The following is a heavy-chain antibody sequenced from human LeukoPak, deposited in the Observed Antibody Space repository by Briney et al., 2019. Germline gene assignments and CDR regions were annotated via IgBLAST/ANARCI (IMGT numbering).Heavy chain of an antibody. CDR3: ARDSSSLFDY. D-gene: IGHD6-13*01. CDR2: IWYDGSNK. V-gene: IGHV3-33*01. Sequence: GGSLRLSCAASGFTFSSYGMHWVRQAPVKGLEWVAVIWYDGSNKYYADSVKGRFTISRDNSKNTLYLQVNSLRAEDTAVYYCARDSSSLFDYWGQGTLVTVSS. CDR1: GFTFSSYG. J-gene: IGHJ4*02.